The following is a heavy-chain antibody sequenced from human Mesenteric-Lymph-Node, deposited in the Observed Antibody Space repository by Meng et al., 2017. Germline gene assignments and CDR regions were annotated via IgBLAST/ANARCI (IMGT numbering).Heavy chain of an antibody. D-gene: IGHD6-19*01. CDR2: IYYSGST. J-gene: IGHJ4*02. CDR1: GGSISSSSYY. V-gene: IGHV4-39*07. Sequence: SETLSLTCTVSGGSISSSSYYWGWIRQPPGKGLEWIGSIYYSGSTYYNPSLKSRVTISVDTSKNQFSLKLSSVTAADTAVYYCASGKQQWLVRGFDYWGQGTLVTVSS. CDR3: ASGKQQWLVRGFDY.